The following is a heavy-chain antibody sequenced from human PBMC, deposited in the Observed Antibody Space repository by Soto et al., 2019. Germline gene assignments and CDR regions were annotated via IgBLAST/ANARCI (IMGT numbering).Heavy chain of an antibody. Sequence: QVQLQESGPGLVKASETLSLTCTVSGGSISSYYWSWIRQPAGKGLEWIGRIYTSGSTNYNPSLKSRVTMSVDTSKNQFSLKLSSVTAADTAVYYCARGRQLGPYYYYGMDVWGQGTTVTVSS. J-gene: IGHJ6*02. D-gene: IGHD6-13*01. CDR3: ARGRQLGPYYYYGMDV. CDR2: IYTSGST. CDR1: GGSISSYY. V-gene: IGHV4-4*07.